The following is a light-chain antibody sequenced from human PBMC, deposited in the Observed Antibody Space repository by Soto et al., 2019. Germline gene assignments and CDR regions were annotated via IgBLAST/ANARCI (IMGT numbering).Light chain of an antibody. CDR3: QQYNNWPQLT. CDR1: QSVNTN. V-gene: IGKV3-15*01. Sequence: EIVMTQSPATLSVSPGERATLSCRASQSVNTNLAWYQQKPGQAPRLLISDASTRATGIPARFSGSGSGTEFTLTISSLQSEEFAVYYCQQYNNWPQLTFGGGTKVEIK. CDR2: DAS. J-gene: IGKJ4*01.